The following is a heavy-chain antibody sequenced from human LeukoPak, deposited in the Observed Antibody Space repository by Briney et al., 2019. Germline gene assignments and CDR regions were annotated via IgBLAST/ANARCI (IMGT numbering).Heavy chain of an antibody. Sequence: GGSLRLSCAASGFTFSSYGMSWVRQAPGKGLEWVSVIYSGGSTYYADSVKGRFTISRDNSKNTLYLQMNSLRAEDTAVYYCAREHYYYGMDVWGQGTTVTVSS. CDR2: IYSGGST. CDR1: GFTFSSYG. CDR3: AREHYYYGMDV. J-gene: IGHJ6*02. V-gene: IGHV3-53*01.